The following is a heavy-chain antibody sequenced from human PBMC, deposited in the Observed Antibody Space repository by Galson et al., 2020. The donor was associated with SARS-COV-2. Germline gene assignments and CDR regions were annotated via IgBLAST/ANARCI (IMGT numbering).Heavy chain of an antibody. V-gene: IGHV5-51*01. CDR3: ARAGKRGSAIFDFYDIDV. CDR1: GYIITSYC. D-gene: IGHD3-10*01. CDR2: IHPADTET. Sequence: GESMKTSCKGSGYIITSYCIGWVRQIPGKGLEWMGIIHPADTETSYSTSYRGQVTISADKSISTAYLQRSSLKASDTAMYYCARAGKRGSAIFDFYDIDVWGQGTMVTVSS. J-gene: IGHJ6*02.